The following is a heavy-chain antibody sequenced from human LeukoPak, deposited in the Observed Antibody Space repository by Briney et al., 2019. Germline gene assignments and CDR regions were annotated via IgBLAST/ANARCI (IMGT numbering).Heavy chain of an antibody. J-gene: IGHJ6*02. CDR2: IYPGDSDT. CDR3: ASRRRYYYGMDV. V-gene: IGHV5-51*01. Sequence: IIYPGDSDTRYSPSIQGQVTISADKSISTAYLQWSSLKASDTAMYYCASRRRYYYGMDVWGQGTTVTVSS.